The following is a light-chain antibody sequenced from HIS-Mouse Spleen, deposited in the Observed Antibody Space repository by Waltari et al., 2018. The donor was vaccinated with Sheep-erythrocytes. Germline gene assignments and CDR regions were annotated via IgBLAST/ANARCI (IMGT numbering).Light chain of an antibody. CDR1: SSDVGGYNY. J-gene: IGLJ1*01. CDR3: CSYAGSYNHV. V-gene: IGLV2-11*01. Sequence: QSALTQPRSVSGSPGQSVTISCTGTSSDVGGYNYVSWYQQYPGKAPKLMIYDVSKRPSGVPDRFSGSKSGNTASLTISGLQAEDEAVYYCCSYAGSYNHVFATGTKVTVL. CDR2: DVS.